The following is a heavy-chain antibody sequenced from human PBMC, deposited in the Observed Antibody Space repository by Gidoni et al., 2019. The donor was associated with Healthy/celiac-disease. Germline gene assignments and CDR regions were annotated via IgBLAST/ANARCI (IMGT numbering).Heavy chain of an antibody. J-gene: IGHJ4*02. CDR1: GFTFSSYG. V-gene: IGHV3-30*18. Sequence: QVQLVESGGGVVPPGRSLRLSCAASGFTFSSYGMHWVRQAPGKGLEWVAVISYDGSNKYYADSVKGRFTISRDNSKNTLYLQMNSLRAEDTAVYYCAKDREGAIFDYWGQGTLVTVSS. D-gene: IGHD1-26*01. CDR3: AKDREGAIFDY. CDR2: ISYDGSNK.